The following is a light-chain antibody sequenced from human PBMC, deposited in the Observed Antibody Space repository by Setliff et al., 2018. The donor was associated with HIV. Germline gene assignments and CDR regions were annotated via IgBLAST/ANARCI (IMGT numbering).Light chain of an antibody. CDR1: SSDIGAYNY. J-gene: IGLJ1*01. V-gene: IGLV2-14*01. Sequence: QSALTHPASVSGSPGQSITISCTGTSSDIGAYNYVSWYQQHPGKAPKLMIYDVSSRPSGVSNRFSGSKSGNTASLTISGLQAEDEADYYCSSYTSSGTLVFGTGTKVTVL. CDR3: SSYTSSGTLV. CDR2: DVS.